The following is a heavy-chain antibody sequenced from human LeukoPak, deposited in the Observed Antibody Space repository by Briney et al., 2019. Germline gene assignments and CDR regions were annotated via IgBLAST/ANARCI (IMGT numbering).Heavy chain of an antibody. V-gene: IGHV3-48*01. CDR1: GFTFRSYA. CDR2: ITYNSGTI. J-gene: IGHJ3*02. CDR3: ARGYYDYVWGSYRGGAFDI. D-gene: IGHD3-16*02. Sequence: GGSLRLSCAASGFTFRSYAMQWVRQAPGKGLEWVSYITYNSGTIFYADSVKGRFTISRDNAKDSLYLQMNSLRAEDTAVYYCARGYYDYVWGSYRGGAFDIWGQGTMVTVSS.